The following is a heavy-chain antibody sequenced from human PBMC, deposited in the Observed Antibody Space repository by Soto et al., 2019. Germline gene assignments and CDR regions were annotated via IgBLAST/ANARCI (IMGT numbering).Heavy chain of an antibody. J-gene: IGHJ5*02. D-gene: IGHD3-9*01. V-gene: IGHV1-8*01. CDR1: GYTFTKFH. CDR2: IDPNGGDT. Sequence: ASVKVSCKASGYTFTKFHIHWVRQATGQGLEWMGMIDPNGGDTSDAQNFQGRVTMTRNTSISTAYVELRSLRSEDTAVYYCARVKSYDILTGYSTWFDPWGQGTLVTVSS. CDR3: ARVKSYDILTGYSTWFDP.